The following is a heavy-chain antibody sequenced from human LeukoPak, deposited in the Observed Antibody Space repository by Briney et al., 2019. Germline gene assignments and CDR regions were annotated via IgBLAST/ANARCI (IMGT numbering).Heavy chain of an antibody. D-gene: IGHD3-22*01. J-gene: IGHJ5*02. V-gene: IGHV1-69*01. CDR2: IIPIFGTA. CDR1: GGTFSSYA. Sequence: SVKVSCKASGGTFSSYAISWVRQAPGQGLEWMGGIIPIFGTANYAQKFQGRVTITADESTSTAYMELSSLRPEDTAVYYCARDQHDSSGYHDNWFDPWGQGTLVTVSS. CDR3: ARDQHDSSGYHDNWFDP.